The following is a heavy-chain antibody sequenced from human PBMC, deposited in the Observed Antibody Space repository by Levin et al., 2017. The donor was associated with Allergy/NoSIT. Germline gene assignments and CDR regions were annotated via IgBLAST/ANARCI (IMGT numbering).Heavy chain of an antibody. CDR3: ACGFAVDRSYFDY. J-gene: IGHJ4*02. CDR1: GFTFSIYS. Sequence: ASVKVSCAASGFTFSIYSMHWVRQAPGKGLEWVSYIGGTTSTILYADSVKGRFTISRDNAKNSLYLQMNSLRDEDKALYYCACGFAVDRSYFDYWGQGTLVTVSS. V-gene: IGHV3-48*02. D-gene: IGHD5-12*01. CDR2: IGGTTSTI.